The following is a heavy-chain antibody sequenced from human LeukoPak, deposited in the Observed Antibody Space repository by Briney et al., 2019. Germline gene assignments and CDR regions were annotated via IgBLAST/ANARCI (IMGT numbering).Heavy chain of an antibody. CDR1: GFNFGEYG. V-gene: IGHV3-20*04. D-gene: IGHD5-12*01. CDR2: INWNGDST. Sequence: PGGTLRLSCAASGFNFGEYGMIWVRQGLGKGLEWVSGINWNGDSTGYADSVKGRFTISRDNDKTSLYLQMNSLRAEDAALYYCARGGRGSWGQGTPVTVSA. J-gene: IGHJ4*02. CDR3: ARGGRGS.